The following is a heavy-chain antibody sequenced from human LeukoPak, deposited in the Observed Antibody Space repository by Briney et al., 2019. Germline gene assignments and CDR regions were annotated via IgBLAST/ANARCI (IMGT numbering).Heavy chain of an antibody. CDR2: IDPNSGGT. Sequence: ASVKVSCKTSGYTFTGYYIHWVRQAPGQGLEWLGRIDPNSGGTSYAHNFQGRVTMTRDTSISTAYMELSSLRSEDTAVYYCARDLMPTAAVLYMDVWGKGTTVTVSS. J-gene: IGHJ6*03. CDR1: GYTFTGYY. CDR3: ARDLMPTAAVLYMDV. V-gene: IGHV1-2*06. D-gene: IGHD6-13*01.